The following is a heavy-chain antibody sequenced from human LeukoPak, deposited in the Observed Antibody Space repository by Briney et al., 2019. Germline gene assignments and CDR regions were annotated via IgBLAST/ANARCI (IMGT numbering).Heavy chain of an antibody. Sequence: ASVKVSCKASGYTFTGYYMHWVRRAPGQGLEWMGWINPKSDGTKYAQKFQGRVTMTTDTSITTAYMELSRLTSDDTAVYYCATWSSSWSAFDLWGQGTMVAVSS. V-gene: IGHV1-2*02. D-gene: IGHD6-13*01. CDR3: ATWSSSWSAFDL. CDR2: INPKSDGT. J-gene: IGHJ3*01. CDR1: GYTFTGYY.